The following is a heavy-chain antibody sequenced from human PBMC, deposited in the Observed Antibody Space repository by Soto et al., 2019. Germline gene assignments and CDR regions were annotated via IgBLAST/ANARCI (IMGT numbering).Heavy chain of an antibody. CDR3: AKDNYDILTGYSKYYFDY. D-gene: IGHD3-9*01. J-gene: IGHJ4*02. Sequence: GGSLRLSCAASGFTFSSYAMSWVRQAPGKGLEWVSAISGSGGSTYYADSVKGRFTISRDNSKNTLYLQMNSLRAEDTAVYYCAKDNYDILTGYSKYYFDYWGQGTLVTVSS. V-gene: IGHV3-23*01. CDR2: ISGSGGST. CDR1: GFTFSSYA.